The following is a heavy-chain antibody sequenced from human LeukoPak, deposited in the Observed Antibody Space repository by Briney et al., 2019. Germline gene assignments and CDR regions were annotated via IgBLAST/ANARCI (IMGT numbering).Heavy chain of an antibody. CDR1: GFSFTNYA. V-gene: IGHV3-23*01. J-gene: IGHJ4*02. CDR3: AKKIPGTYPYDS. D-gene: IGHD6-13*01. Sequence: GGSLRLSCAASGFSFTNYAMSWVRQAPARGPEWLSSMKGGGETFYADSVKGRFTISRDNSKNTLYLQMTSLRAEDTAVYYCAKKIPGTYPYDSWGQGTLVTVSP. CDR2: MKGGGET.